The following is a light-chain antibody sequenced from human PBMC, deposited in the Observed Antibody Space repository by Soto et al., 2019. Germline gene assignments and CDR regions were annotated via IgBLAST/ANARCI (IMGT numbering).Light chain of an antibody. J-gene: IGKJ4*01. Sequence: DIQMTQSPSSLSASVGDRVTITCQASQDISNYLNWYQQQPGKAPKILIYDASSLESGVPSRLSGSGSGTEFTLTISSLQPDDFATYYCQQYNSYSTFGGGTKVDIK. CDR1: QDISNY. CDR2: DAS. V-gene: IGKV1-5*01. CDR3: QQYNSYST.